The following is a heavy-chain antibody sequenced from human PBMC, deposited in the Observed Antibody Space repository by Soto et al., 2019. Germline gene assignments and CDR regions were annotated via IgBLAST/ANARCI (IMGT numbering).Heavy chain of an antibody. CDR3: ARLGWELLSGRRYFDY. V-gene: IGHV1-18*04. J-gene: IGHJ4*02. CDR2: ISPYTGKT. CDR1: GYTFSDFA. Sequence: QVLLVQSGSEVKKPGASMKVSCQTSGYTFSDFALTWVRQVPDKGLEWLGWISPYTGKTNYAQRVHDRVALTTDTSTRTAYLELRSLTYGDTAVYYCARLGWELLSGRRYFDYWGQGTLVTVSS. D-gene: IGHD1-26*01.